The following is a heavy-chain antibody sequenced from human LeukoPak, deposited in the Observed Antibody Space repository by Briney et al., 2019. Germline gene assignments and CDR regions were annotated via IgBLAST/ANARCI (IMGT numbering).Heavy chain of an antibody. V-gene: IGHV3-30*02. D-gene: IGHD5-18*01. CDR1: GFTFSSYG. Sequence: GGSLRLSCAASGFTFSSYGMHWVRQAPGKGLEWVAFIRYDGSNKYYADSVKGRFTISRDNSKNTLYLQMNSLRAEDTAVYYCARDRRLQLWSPAGFDYWGQGTLVTASS. CDR2: IRYDGSNK. J-gene: IGHJ4*02. CDR3: ARDRRLQLWSPAGFDY.